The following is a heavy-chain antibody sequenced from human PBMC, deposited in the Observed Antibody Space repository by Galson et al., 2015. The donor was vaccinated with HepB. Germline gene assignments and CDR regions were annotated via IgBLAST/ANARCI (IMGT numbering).Heavy chain of an antibody. CDR2: INPNSGGT. D-gene: IGHD3-22*01. Sequence: SVKVSCKASGYAFTGHYMHWVRQAPGQGLEWMGWINPNSGGTNYAQKFQGRVTMTRDTSISTAYMELSRLRSDNTAVYYCARDQGYDSSGYYHGWGQGTLVTVSS. CDR3: ARDQGYDSSGYYHG. J-gene: IGHJ4*02. V-gene: IGHV1-2*02. CDR1: GYAFTGHY.